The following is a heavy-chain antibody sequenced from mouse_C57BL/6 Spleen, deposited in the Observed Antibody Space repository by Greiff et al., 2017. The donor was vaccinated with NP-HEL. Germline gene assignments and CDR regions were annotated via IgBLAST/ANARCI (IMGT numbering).Heavy chain of an antibody. CDR3: ARRAQAYAMYY. J-gene: IGHJ4*01. V-gene: IGHV1-69*01. D-gene: IGHD3-2*02. CDR1: GYTFTSYW. Sequence: VQLQQPGAELVMPGASVKLSCKASGYTFTSYWMHWVKQRPGQGLEWIGEIDPSDSYTNYNQKFKGKSTLTVDKSSSTAYMQLSSLTSEDSAVYYCARRAQAYAMYYWGQGTSVTVSS. CDR2: IDPSDSYT.